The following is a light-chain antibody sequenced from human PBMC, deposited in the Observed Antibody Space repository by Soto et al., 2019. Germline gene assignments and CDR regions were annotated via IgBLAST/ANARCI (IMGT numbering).Light chain of an antibody. V-gene: IGLV2-11*01. CDR3: CSYAGSYTWV. CDR2: EVS. Sequence: QSALTQPRSVSGSPGQSVTVSCSGTSSDVGGYNSVSWYQQHPGKAPKLMIDEVSKRPSGVPDRFSGSRSGNTASLTISGLQTEDEADYYCCSYAGSYTWVFGGGTKLTVL. CDR1: SSDVGGYNS. J-gene: IGLJ3*02.